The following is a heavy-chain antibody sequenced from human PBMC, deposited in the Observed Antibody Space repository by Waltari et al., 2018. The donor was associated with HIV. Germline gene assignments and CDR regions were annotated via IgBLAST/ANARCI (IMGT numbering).Heavy chain of an antibody. CDR1: GGSISSSNYF. Sequence: QLQLQESGPGLVKPSETLSLTYTVSGGSISSSNYFWGWIRQPPGKGLECIGSIYHSGSTYYNPSLKSRVTISVDTSKSQFSLKLSSVTAADTAVYYCASTGYTYGLDYWGQGTLVTVSS. D-gene: IGHD5-18*01. J-gene: IGHJ4*02. CDR2: IYHSGST. V-gene: IGHV4-39*01. CDR3: ASTGYTYGLDY.